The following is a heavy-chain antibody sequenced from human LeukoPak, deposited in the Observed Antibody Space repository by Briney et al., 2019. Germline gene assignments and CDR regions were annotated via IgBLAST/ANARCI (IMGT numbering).Heavy chain of an antibody. J-gene: IGHJ4*02. CDR3: AREPTSGREPTSGRPLDY. Sequence: ASVKVSCKASGYTFTGYYMHWVRQAPGQGLEWMGWINPNSGGTNYAQKFQGRVTKTRDTSISTAYMELSRLRSDDTAVYYCAREPTSGREPTSGRPLDYWGQGTLVTVSS. CDR2: INPNSGGT. V-gene: IGHV1-2*02. D-gene: IGHD5-12*01. CDR1: GYTFTGYY.